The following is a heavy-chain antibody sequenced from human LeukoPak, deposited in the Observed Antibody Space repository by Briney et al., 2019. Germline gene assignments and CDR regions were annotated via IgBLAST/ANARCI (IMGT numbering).Heavy chain of an antibody. CDR2: ISSDASIT. V-gene: IGHV3-74*01. CDR1: GFTFSTYW. Sequence: GGSLRLSCAASGFTFSTYWMHWVRQDPGKGLVWVSRISSDASITSYANPVKGRFTISRDNAKNTLYLQMNSLRAEDTAVYYCARGQYSSSWYYFDYWGQGTLVTVSS. D-gene: IGHD6-13*01. J-gene: IGHJ4*02. CDR3: ARGQYSSSWYYFDY.